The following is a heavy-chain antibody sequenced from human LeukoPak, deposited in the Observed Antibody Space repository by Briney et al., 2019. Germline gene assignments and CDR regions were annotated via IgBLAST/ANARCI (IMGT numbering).Heavy chain of an antibody. CDR2: IWYDGSNK. Sequence: GRSLRLSCAASGFTFSNYGMHWVRQAPGKGLEWVAVIWYDGSNKFHADSVKGRFTISRDNSKNTVYLQMNSLRAEDMAVYYCARERLSGIAAFDYWGQGTLVTVSS. CDR3: ARERLSGIAAFDY. D-gene: IGHD6-13*01. CDR1: GFTFSNYG. V-gene: IGHV3-33*01. J-gene: IGHJ4*02.